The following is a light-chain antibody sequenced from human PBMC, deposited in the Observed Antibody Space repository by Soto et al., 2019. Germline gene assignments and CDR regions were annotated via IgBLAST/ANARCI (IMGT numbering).Light chain of an antibody. V-gene: IGLV1-47*02. CDR1: SSNIGGTNY. Sequence: QSVLTQPPSASGTPGQRVFISCSGSSSNIGGTNYAYWYQQLPGAAPKLLMHSNNLRPSGVPERISGSKSGTSASLAISGLRSEDEAVYYCASWDDGLSGLVFGTGTKVTVL. CDR3: ASWDDGLSGLV. J-gene: IGLJ1*01. CDR2: SNN.